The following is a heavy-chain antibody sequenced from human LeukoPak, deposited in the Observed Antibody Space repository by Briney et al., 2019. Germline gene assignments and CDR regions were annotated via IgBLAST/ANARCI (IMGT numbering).Heavy chain of an antibody. Sequence: ASVKVSCKASGYTFTSYGISWVRQAPGQGLEWMGWISTYNGNTNYAQKLQGRGTMTTDTSTSTAYMELRSLRSDDTAVYYCARAIVVVPAAIWGGYYYYYMDVWGKGTTVTVSS. CDR1: GYTFTSYG. D-gene: IGHD2-2*02. CDR2: ISTYNGNT. V-gene: IGHV1-18*01. J-gene: IGHJ6*03. CDR3: ARAIVVVPAAIWGGYYYYYMDV.